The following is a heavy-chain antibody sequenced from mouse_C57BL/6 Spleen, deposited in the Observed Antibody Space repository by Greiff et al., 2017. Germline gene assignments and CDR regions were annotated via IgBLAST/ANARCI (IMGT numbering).Heavy chain of an antibody. Sequence: VKLQQPGAELVKPGASVKMSCKASGYTFTSYWITWVKQRPGQGLEWIGDIYPGSGSTNYNEKFKSKATLTVDTPSSTAYMQLSSLTSEDSAVYYCARYPDGSFDYWGQGTTLTVSS. V-gene: IGHV1-55*01. CDR3: ARYPDGSFDY. J-gene: IGHJ2*01. D-gene: IGHD1-1*01. CDR2: IYPGSGST. CDR1: GYTFTSYW.